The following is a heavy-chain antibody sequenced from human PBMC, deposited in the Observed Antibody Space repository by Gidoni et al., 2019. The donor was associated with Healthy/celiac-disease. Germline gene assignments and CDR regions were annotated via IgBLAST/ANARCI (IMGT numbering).Heavy chain of an antibody. V-gene: IGHV3-11*01. CDR2: ISSSGSTI. Sequence: QVQLVESGGGLVKPGGSRRLSCAASGFPFSDYYMSWIRQAPGKGLEWVSYISSSGSTIYYADSVKGRFTISRDNAKNSLYLQMNSLRAEDTAVYYCATCFDSLPDLTDAFDIWGQGTMVTVSS. D-gene: IGHD2-15*01. CDR1: GFPFSDYY. J-gene: IGHJ3*02. CDR3: ATCFDSLPDLTDAFDI.